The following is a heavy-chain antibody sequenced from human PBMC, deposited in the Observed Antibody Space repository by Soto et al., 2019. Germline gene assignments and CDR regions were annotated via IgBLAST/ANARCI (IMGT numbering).Heavy chain of an antibody. D-gene: IGHD6-6*01. V-gene: IGHV4-34*01. CDR2: INHSGST. J-gene: IGHJ6*02. Sequence: SETLSLTCAVYGGSFSGYYWSWIRQPPGKGLEWIGEINHSGSTNYNPSLKSRVTISVDTSKNQFSLKLSSVTAADTAVYYCARGSIAARPLYYYYGMDVWGQGTTVTVSS. CDR3: ARGSIAARPLYYYYGMDV. CDR1: GGSFSGYY.